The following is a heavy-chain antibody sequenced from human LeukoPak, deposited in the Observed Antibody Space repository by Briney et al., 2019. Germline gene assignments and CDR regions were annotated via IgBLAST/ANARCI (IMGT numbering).Heavy chain of an antibody. Sequence: PGRSLRLSCAASGFTFSSYGMSWVRQAPGKGLEWVSAISGSGGSTYYADSVKGRFTISRDNSKNTLYLQMNSLRAEDTAVYYCARATPFYYDSRGFLSYWGQGTLVTVSS. CDR2: ISGSGGST. CDR1: GFTFSSYG. V-gene: IGHV3-23*01. D-gene: IGHD3-22*01. CDR3: ARATPFYYDSRGFLSY. J-gene: IGHJ4*02.